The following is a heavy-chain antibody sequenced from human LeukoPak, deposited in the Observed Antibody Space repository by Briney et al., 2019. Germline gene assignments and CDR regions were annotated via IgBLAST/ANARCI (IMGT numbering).Heavy chain of an antibody. Sequence: ASVKVSCKASGYTFTGYYMHWVRQAPGQGLEWMGRIIPILGIANYAQKFQGRVTITADKSTSTAYMELSSLRSEDTAVYYCARDHPSNHYYDSSGYGYWGQGTLVTVSP. CDR2: IIPILGIA. CDR3: ARDHPSNHYYDSSGYGY. J-gene: IGHJ4*02. V-gene: IGHV1-69*04. D-gene: IGHD3-22*01. CDR1: GYTFTGYY.